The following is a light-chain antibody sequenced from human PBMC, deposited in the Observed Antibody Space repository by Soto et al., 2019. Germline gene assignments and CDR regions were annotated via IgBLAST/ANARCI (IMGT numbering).Light chain of an antibody. Sequence: EIVLTQSPATLSLSPGERATLSCRASQSVSSYLAWYPQKPGQAPSLLIYDASNRATGIPARFSGSGSGADFTLTISSRAPEDFAFYYCQQRSNWPPKYTFGQGTKLEIK. V-gene: IGKV3-11*01. CDR3: QQRSNWPPKYT. J-gene: IGKJ2*01. CDR2: DAS. CDR1: QSVSSY.